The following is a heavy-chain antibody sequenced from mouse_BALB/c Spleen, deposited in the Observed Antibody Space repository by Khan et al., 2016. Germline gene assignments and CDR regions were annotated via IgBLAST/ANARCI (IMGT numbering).Heavy chain of an antibody. CDR2: IRSKSNNFAT. Sequence: EVELVESGGGLVQPKGSLKLSCAASGFTFKTYAMNWVRQAPGKGLEWIARIRSKSNNFATYYADSVKDRFTISRDDSQNMLSLQMNTLQTEDTARYYCVRDAYYPYALDYWGQGTSVTVSS. V-gene: IGHV10-1*02. J-gene: IGHJ4*01. CDR1: GFTFKTYA. CDR3: VRDAYYPYALDY. D-gene: IGHD1-1*01.